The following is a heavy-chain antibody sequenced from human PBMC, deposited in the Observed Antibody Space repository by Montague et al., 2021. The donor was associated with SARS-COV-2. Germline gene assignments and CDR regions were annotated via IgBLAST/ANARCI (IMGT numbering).Heavy chain of an antibody. Sequence: SETPSLTCNVSGASISSETHYWGWIRQPPGKGLEWIGSIFYSGSTYYNSSLKSRVSISVDTSKNQFSLRLRSVTAADTAVYYCASQPIPVTGSGEFDYWGPGTLVTVSS. J-gene: IGHJ4*02. CDR3: ASQPIPVTGSGEFDY. V-gene: IGHV4-39*01. CDR2: IFYSGST. CDR1: GASISSETHY. D-gene: IGHD6-19*01.